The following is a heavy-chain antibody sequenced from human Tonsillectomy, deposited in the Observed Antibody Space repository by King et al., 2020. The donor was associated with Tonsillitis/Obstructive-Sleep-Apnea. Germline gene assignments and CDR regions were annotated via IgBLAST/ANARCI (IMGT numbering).Heavy chain of an antibody. CDR3: ARVRGVWFGELSKYYFDY. J-gene: IGHJ4*02. V-gene: IGHV4-59*12. Sequence: QLQESGPGLVKPSETLSLTCTVSGGSISSYYWSWLRPTPGKGLEWIGYIYYSGSTNYNPSLKSRVTISVDKSKNQFSLKLSSVTAADTAVYYCARVRGVWFGELSKYYFDYWGQGTLVTVSS. CDR1: GGSISSYY. CDR2: IYYSGST. D-gene: IGHD3-10*01.